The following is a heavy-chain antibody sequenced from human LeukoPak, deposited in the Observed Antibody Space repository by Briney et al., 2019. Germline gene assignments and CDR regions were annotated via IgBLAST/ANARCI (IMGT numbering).Heavy chain of an antibody. CDR2: INPNSGVT. D-gene: IGHD2-21*02. CDR3: ARDNREVRGGDCFDV. J-gene: IGHJ6*04. Sequence: ASVKVSCKASGYTFTDYYIHWVRQAPGQGLEWMGWINPNSGVTNYAQKFQGRVTMTRDTSITTAYMELSRLRSDDTAVYYCARDNREVRGGDCFDVWGKGTTVTVSS. V-gene: IGHV1-2*02. CDR1: GYTFTDYY.